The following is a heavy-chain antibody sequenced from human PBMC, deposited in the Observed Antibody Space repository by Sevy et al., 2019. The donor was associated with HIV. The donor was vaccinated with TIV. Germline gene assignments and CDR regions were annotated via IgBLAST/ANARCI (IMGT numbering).Heavy chain of an antibody. CDR2: LSFGCGKI. CDR3: AREGCSRPHDY. V-gene: IGHV3-23*01. Sequence: GGSLRLSCAASGFAFYEYSMSWIRQAPGKGLEWVATLSFGCGKINYADSVKGRFTISRDNSKNSFYLQMDNSRVEDTSLYSCAREGCSRPHDYWGQGTRVTVSS. CDR1: GFAFYEYS. J-gene: IGHJ4*02. D-gene: IGHD2-8*01.